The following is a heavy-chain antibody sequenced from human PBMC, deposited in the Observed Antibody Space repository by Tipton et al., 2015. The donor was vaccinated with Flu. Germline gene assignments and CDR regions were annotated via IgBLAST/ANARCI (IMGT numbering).Heavy chain of an antibody. V-gene: IGHV4-38-2*01. CDR3: ARGKIVEGPVTMGRDPYNYHGMDV. CDR2: ICQTGNT. CDR1: GDSIGRGYC. J-gene: IGHJ6*02. D-gene: IGHD1-26*01. Sequence: TLSLTCYVSGDSIGRGYCWGWIRKPPGKGLEWIGNICQTGNTYHNPSLRSRVTISVDTSKNQLSLRLSSVTVADTAVYYCARGKIVEGPVTMGRDPYNYHGMDVWGQGTTVTV.